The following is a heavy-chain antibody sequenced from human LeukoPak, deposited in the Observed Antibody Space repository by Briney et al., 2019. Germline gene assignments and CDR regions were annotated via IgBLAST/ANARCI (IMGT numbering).Heavy chain of an antibody. CDR2: IIPIFGTA. V-gene: IGHV1-69*13. Sequence: SVKVSCKASGYTFTGYYMHWVRQAPGQGLEWMGGIIPIFGTANYAQKFQGRVTITADESTSTAYMELSSLRSEDTAVYYCGAIVVARGWFDPWGQGTLVTVSS. J-gene: IGHJ5*02. CDR1: GYTFTGYY. D-gene: IGHD2-2*01. CDR3: GAIVVARGWFDP.